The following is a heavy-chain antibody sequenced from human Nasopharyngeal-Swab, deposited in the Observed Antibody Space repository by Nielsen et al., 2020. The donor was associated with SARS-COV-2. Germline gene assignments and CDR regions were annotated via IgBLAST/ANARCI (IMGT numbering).Heavy chain of an antibody. D-gene: IGHD6-6*01. J-gene: IGHJ6*02. CDR1: GFTFSSYW. Sequence: GESLKISCAASGFTFSSYWMSWVRQAPGKGLEWVANIKQDGSEKYYVDSVKGRFTISRDNAKNSLYLQMNSLRAEDTAVYYCAREYSSSWAYYYYGMDVWGQGTTVTVSS. CDR2: IKQDGSEK. V-gene: IGHV3-7*01. CDR3: AREYSSSWAYYYYGMDV.